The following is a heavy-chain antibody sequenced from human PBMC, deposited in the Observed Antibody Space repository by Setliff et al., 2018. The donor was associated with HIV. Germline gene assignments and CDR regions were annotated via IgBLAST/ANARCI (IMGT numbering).Heavy chain of an antibody. CDR1: SGSMTGYY. J-gene: IGHJ2*01. CDR2: IYYSGST. Sequence: SETLSLTCTVSSGSMTGYYWTWIRQPPGKGLEWIGYIYYSGSTNYNPSLKSRVTISVDTSKNQFSLKLSSVTAADTAVYYCARRDRSGFYYWYFDLWGRGTLVTVSS. CDR3: ARRDRSGFYYWYFDL. V-gene: IGHV4-59*12. D-gene: IGHD3-22*01.